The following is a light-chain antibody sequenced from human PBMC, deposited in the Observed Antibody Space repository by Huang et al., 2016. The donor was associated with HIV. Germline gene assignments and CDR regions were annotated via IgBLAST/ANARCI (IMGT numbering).Light chain of an antibody. CDR1: QNINYY. V-gene: IGKV1-39*01. CDR2: TAS. Sequence: DIQMTQSPSSLSASVGDRVTITCRASQNINYYLNWYKQKPGKAPKLLIYTASSLESGVPSRFSGSGSGTDFTLTISSLQPEDFATYYCQQSFATVPYTFAQGTKLEIK. CDR3: QQSFATVPYT. J-gene: IGKJ2*01.